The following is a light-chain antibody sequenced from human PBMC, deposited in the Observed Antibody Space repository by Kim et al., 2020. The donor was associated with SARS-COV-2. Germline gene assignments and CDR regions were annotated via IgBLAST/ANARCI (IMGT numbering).Light chain of an antibody. J-gene: IGKJ4*01. CDR3: QQYVRALT. V-gene: IGKV1-33*01. Sequence: SASVGDIVTISCQASEDINDHLNWYQQMPGKAPKLLISDASNLETGVPSRFRGSGSGTHFSFTINNLQPEDFATYYCQQYVRALTFGGGTKVEIK. CDR1: EDINDH. CDR2: DAS.